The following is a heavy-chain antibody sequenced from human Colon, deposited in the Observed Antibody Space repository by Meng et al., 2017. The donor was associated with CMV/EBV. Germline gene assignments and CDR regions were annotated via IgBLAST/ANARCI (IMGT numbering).Heavy chain of an antibody. CDR2: INPSNGDT. J-gene: IGHJ5*02. D-gene: IGHD5-24*01. CDR1: GYTFTLSDYY. V-gene: IGHV1-2*06. Sequence: QVQLVQSGAEVKKPGASVKVSCKASGYTFTLSDYYIHWVRQAPGQGLEWMGRINPSNGDTDYAQRFQGRVTMTRDTSITTAYMDLRSLTSDDTAEYYCARGEGYYDRWGQGTLVTVSS. CDR3: ARGEGYYDR.